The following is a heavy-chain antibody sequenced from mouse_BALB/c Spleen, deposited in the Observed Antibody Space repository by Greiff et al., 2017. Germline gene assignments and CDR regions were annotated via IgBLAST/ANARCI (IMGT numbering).Heavy chain of an antibody. CDR2: IYPVSGNT. D-gene: IGHD4-1*01. CDR3: ARSGCQGLAGYYCLDY. J-gene: IGHJ4*01. Sequence: QVQLQQSGAELARPGASVKISCKASGYTFTDYYINWVKQRNGQGLEWIGEIYPVSGNTYYNEKFKGKATLTADKSSSTAYMQLSSLTSEDSAVYVCARSGCQGLAGYYCLDYWGQGTSVTVSS. CDR1: GYTFTDYY. V-gene: IGHV1-77*01.